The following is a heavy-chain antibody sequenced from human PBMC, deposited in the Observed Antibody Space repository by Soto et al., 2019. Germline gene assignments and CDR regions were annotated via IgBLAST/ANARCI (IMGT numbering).Heavy chain of an antibody. CDR1: VFAFTTYS. CDR3: ARELAAPGTTFDF. D-gene: IGHD6-13*01. CDR2: INGGNGNI. Sequence: ALVMVACKASVFAFTTYSLHLVLQAPGQRLEWMAWINGGNGNIEYSQKFQNRVTITRDTSASTVYMELSSLRSEDTAGYYCARELAAPGTTFDFWGQGPLVTVSA. J-gene: IGHJ4*02. V-gene: IGHV1-3*01.